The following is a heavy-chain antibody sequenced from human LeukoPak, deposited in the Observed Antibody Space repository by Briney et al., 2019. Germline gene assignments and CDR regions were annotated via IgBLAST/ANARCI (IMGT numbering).Heavy chain of an antibody. V-gene: IGHV4-59*01. J-gene: IGHJ2*01. CDR3: ARAWLGYGGNAYWYFDL. Sequence: SETLSLTCTVSGGSMSSYYWNWIRQPPGKGLEWIGYIYSSGSINYNPSLKSRVIILIDTSKNQFSLKLSSVTAADTAVYYCARAWLGYGGNAYWYFDLWGRGTLVTVSS. D-gene: IGHD4-23*01. CDR2: IYSSGSI. CDR1: GGSMSSYY.